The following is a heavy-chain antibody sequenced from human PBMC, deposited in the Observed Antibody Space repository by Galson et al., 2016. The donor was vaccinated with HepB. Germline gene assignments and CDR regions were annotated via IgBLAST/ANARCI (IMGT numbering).Heavy chain of an antibody. CDR1: GFTFSRAW. V-gene: IGHV3-15*07. D-gene: IGHD3-16*02. CDR3: TTHFYRQGFDD. Sequence: SLRLSCAASGFTFSRAWMSWVRQAPGEGLEWAGHVKGKIDGGTIDYASPVKGRFTISRDDSRNTFYLQMNSLKTEDKAVYYCTTHFYRQGFDDWGQGTLVTVSS. J-gene: IGHJ4*02. CDR2: VKGKIDGGTI.